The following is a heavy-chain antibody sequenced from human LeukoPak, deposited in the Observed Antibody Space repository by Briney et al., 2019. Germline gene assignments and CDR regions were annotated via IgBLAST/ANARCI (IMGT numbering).Heavy chain of an antibody. Sequence: PSETLSLTCSVSGGSISGYYWNWIRQPPGKRLEFIGYIYYSGSTNYNPSLKSRVTISIDTSKNQFSLKLSSVTAADTAVYYCARHLRVVYGVHAYYYFDYWGQGTLVTVSS. V-gene: IGHV4-59*08. CDR3: ARHLRVVYGVHAYYYFDY. CDR2: IYYSGST. D-gene: IGHD4-17*01. J-gene: IGHJ4*02. CDR1: GGSISGYY.